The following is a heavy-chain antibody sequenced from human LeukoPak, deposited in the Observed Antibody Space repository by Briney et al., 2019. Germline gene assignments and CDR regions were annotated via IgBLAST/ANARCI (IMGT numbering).Heavy chain of an antibody. Sequence: PGGSLRLSCAASGFPFSSYGMHWVRQAPGKGLEWVAVIWFDGSNEYYADSVKGRFTVSRDNSQNTLYLQMNSLRADDTAVYYRARDRIKSRWYVSDADYWGQGTLVTVSS. CDR3: ARDRIKSRWYVSDADY. D-gene: IGHD6-13*01. CDR1: GFPFSSYG. J-gene: IGHJ4*02. V-gene: IGHV3-33*01. CDR2: IWFDGSNE.